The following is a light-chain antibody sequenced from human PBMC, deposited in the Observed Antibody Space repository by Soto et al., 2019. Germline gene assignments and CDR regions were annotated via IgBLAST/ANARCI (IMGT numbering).Light chain of an antibody. CDR3: RSYASSSTWV. CDR2: EVS. J-gene: IGLJ3*02. V-gene: IGLV2-14*01. CDR1: SSDVGGYNF. Sequence: QSALTQPASVSGSPGQSITISCTGTSSDVGGYNFVSWYQQYPGKAPKLMIYEVSNRPSGVSNRFSGSKSDNTASLTISGLQAEDEADYYCRSYASSSTWVFGGGTQLTVL.